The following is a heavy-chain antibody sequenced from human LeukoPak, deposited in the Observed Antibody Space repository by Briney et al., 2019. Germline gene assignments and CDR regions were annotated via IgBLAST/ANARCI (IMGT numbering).Heavy chain of an antibody. CDR3: ARDDRGRITMVRGLSTFDY. Sequence: PGGSLRLSCAASRFTFSTYAMSWVRQAPGKGLEWVSAISGSGGSTYYADSVKGRFTISRDNAKNSLYLQMNSLRAEDTAVYYRARDDRGRITMVRGLSTFDYWGQGTLVTVSS. J-gene: IGHJ4*02. CDR2: ISGSGGST. V-gene: IGHV3-23*01. CDR1: RFTFSTYA. D-gene: IGHD3-10*01.